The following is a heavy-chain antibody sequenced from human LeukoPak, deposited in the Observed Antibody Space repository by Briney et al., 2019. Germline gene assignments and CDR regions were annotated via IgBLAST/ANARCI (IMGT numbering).Heavy chain of an antibody. J-gene: IGHJ4*02. Sequence: PGGSLRLSCAASGFTFSSYSMNWVRQAPGKGLEWVSLISGDGGSTYYADPVKGRFSISRDNSKNSLYLQMNSLRIEDTALYYCAKSQGYCSSTSCRPYSTSRPFNYWGQGTLVIVAS. CDR2: ISGDGGST. CDR1: GFTFSSYS. V-gene: IGHV3-43*02. D-gene: IGHD2-2*01. CDR3: AKSQGYCSSTSCRPYSTSRPFNY.